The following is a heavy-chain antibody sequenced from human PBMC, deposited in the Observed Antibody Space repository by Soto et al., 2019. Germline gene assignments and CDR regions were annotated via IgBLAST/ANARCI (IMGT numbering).Heavy chain of an antibody. V-gene: IGHV4-31*03. J-gene: IGHJ5*02. CDR3: ARELEGSISWYWFDP. CDR1: GGSISSGGYY. D-gene: IGHD6-13*01. CDR2: IYYTGRN. Sequence: QVQLQESGPGLVKPSQTLSLICTVSGGSISSGGYYWSWIRQHPGKGLEWIGHIYYTGRNYDNPSIKGRGIISVDTSTTQFSLKLSSLTPADTAVYYCARELEGSISWYWFDPWGQGTLVTVSS.